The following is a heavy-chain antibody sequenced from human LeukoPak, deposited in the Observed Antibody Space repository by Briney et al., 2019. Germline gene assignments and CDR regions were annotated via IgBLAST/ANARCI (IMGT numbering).Heavy chain of an antibody. CDR3: ARGGRSSGWQYFDY. D-gene: IGHD6-19*01. J-gene: IGHJ4*02. Sequence: GGSLRPSCAASGFTVSSNYMSWVRQAPGKGLEWVSVIYSGGSTYYADSVKGRFTISRHNSKNTLYLQMNSLRAEDTAVYYCARGGRSSGWQYFDYWGQGTLVTVSS. CDR2: IYSGGST. CDR1: GFTVSSNY. V-gene: IGHV3-53*04.